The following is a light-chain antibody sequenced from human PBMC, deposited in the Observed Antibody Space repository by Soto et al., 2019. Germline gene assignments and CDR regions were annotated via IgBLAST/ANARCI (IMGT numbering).Light chain of an antibody. CDR1: SSDVGGYNF. V-gene: IGLV2-14*01. Sequence: QSVLTQPASVSGSPGQSITISCTGTSSDVGGYNFVSWYQQHPDKAPKLMIYDVTNRPSGVSNRFSGSKSGNTASLTISGLQAEDEADYYCRSYTSISTYVFGTGTKVTV. J-gene: IGLJ1*01. CDR3: RSYTSISTYV. CDR2: DVT.